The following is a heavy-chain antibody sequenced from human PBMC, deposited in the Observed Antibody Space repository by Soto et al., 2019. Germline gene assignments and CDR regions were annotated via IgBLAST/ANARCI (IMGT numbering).Heavy chain of an antibody. D-gene: IGHD1-26*01. CDR3: ATTAIVGATRAYFDY. J-gene: IGHJ4*02. CDR1: RYTLTELS. V-gene: IGHV1-24*01. Sequence: ASVKVSCKVSRYTLTELSMHWVRQAPGKGLEWMGGFDPEDGETIYAQKFQGRVTMTEDTSTDTAYMELSSLRSEDTAVYYCATTAIVGATRAYFDYWGQGTLVTVSS. CDR2: FDPEDGET.